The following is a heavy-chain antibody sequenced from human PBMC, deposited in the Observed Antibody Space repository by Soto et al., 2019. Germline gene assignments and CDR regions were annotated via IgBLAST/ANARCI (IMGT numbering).Heavy chain of an antibody. Sequence: QVYLVESGGGLVKPGGSLRLSCEASVFTFSDYYMTWIRQAPGKGLEWVAHIGSSGSTINHADSVKGRFTISRDNAKNSLYLQMNSLRDDDTAVYYCARAGGSGWSRDFWGQGPLVTVSS. CDR1: VFTFSDYY. CDR3: ARAGGSGWSRDF. D-gene: IGHD6-19*01. CDR2: IGSSGSTI. J-gene: IGHJ4*02. V-gene: IGHV3-11*01.